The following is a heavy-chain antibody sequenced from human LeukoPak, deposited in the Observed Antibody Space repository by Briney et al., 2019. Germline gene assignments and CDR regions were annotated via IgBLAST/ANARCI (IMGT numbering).Heavy chain of an antibody. D-gene: IGHD6-19*01. V-gene: IGHV1-69*06. CDR1: GGTFSSYA. CDR3: ACANTGYSSGWYLDY. Sequence: SVKVSCKASGGTFSSYAISWVRQAPGQGLEWMGGIIPIFGTANYAQKFQGRVTITADKSTSTAYMELSSLRSEDTAVYYCACANTGYSSGWYLDYWGQGTLVTVSS. J-gene: IGHJ4*02. CDR2: IIPIFGTA.